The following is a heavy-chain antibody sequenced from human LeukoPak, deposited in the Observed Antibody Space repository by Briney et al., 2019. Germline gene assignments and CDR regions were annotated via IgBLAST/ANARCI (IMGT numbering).Heavy chain of an antibody. Sequence: SETLSLTCTVSGGSISGSSHYWAWIRQPPGKGLEWIGYIYYSGSTNYNPSLKSRVTISVDTSKNQFSLKLSSVTAADTAVYYCARGYDFWSGYFDYWGQGTLVTVSS. V-gene: IGHV4-61*05. CDR1: GGSISGSSHY. D-gene: IGHD3-3*01. CDR3: ARGYDFWSGYFDY. CDR2: IYYSGST. J-gene: IGHJ4*02.